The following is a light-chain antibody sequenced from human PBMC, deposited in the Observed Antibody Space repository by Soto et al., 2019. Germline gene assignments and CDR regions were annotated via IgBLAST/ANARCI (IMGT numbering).Light chain of an antibody. V-gene: IGLV2-14*01. CDR1: SSDVGGYKF. CDR2: DVS. Sequence: QSALTQPASVSGSPGQSITISCTGTSSDVGGYKFVSWYQQHPGKAPKFIIYDVSIRPSGVSNRFSGSKSGNTASLTISGLQAEDEADHYCSSYTSGSHYVFGTGTKLTVL. CDR3: SSYTSGSHYV. J-gene: IGLJ1*01.